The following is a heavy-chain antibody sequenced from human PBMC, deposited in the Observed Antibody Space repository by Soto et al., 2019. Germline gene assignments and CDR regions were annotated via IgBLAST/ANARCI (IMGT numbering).Heavy chain of an antibody. V-gene: IGHV4-34*01. CDR2: INHSGST. CDR3: ARGPRPPVQFDY. J-gene: IGHJ4*02. CDR1: GGSFSGYY. Sequence: PSDTLSLTCAVYGGSFSGYYWSWIRQPPGKGLEWIGEINHSGSTNYNPSLKSRVTISVDTSKNQFSLKLSSVTAADTAVYYCARGPRPPVQFDYWGQGTLVTVS. D-gene: IGHD6-6*01.